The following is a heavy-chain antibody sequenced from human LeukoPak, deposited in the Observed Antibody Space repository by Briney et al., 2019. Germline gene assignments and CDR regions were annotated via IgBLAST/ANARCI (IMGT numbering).Heavy chain of an antibody. CDR2: IYYSGST. CDR3: ARSVGATPADFDY. CDR1: GGSISSSSYY. Sequence: SETLSLTCTVSGGSISSSSYYWGWIRQPPGKGLEWIGSIYYSGSTYYNPSLRSRVTISVDTSKNQFSLKLSSVTAADTAVYYCARSVGATPADFDYWGQGTLVTVSS. V-gene: IGHV4-39*01. J-gene: IGHJ4*02. D-gene: IGHD1-26*01.